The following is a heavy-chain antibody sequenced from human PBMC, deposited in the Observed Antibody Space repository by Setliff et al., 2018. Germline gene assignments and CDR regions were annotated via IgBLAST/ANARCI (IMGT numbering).Heavy chain of an antibody. V-gene: IGHV3-9*01. CDR1: GFTFDDYA. J-gene: IGHJ6*03. CDR3: ARLALTGYDSSGYYYALGYYYYMDV. D-gene: IGHD3-22*01. Sequence: GGSLRLSCAASGFTFDDYAMHWVRQAPGKGLEWVSGISWNSGSIGYADSVKGRFTISRDNSKNTVYLQMNSLRAEDTAVYYCARLALTGYDSSGYYYALGYYYYMDVWGKGTTVTVS. CDR2: ISWNSGSI.